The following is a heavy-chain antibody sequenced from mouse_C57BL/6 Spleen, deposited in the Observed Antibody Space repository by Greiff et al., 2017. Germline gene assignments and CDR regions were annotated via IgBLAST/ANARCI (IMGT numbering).Heavy chain of an antibody. CDR3: ARDYTIVTHYYAMDY. CDR1: GFTFSSYA. Sequence: EVQVVESGGGLVKPGGSLKLSCAASGFTFSSYAMSWVRQTPEKRLEWVATISDGGSYTYYPDNVKGRFTISRDNAKNNPYLQMSHLKSEDTAMYYCARDYTIVTHYYAMDYWGQGTSVTVSS. CDR2: ISDGGSYT. V-gene: IGHV5-4*01. J-gene: IGHJ4*01. D-gene: IGHD2-5*01.